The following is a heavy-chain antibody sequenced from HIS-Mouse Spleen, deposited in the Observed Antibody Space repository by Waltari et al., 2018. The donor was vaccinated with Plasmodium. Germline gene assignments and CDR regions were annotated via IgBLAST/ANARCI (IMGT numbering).Heavy chain of an antibody. V-gene: IGHV1-2*02. CDR1: GYTFTGYY. CDR3: ARVLGYKAAAGTFVEYFQH. D-gene: IGHD6-13*01. CDR2: INPKRGGT. J-gene: IGHJ1*01. Sequence: QVQLVQSGAEVKKPGASVKVSCKASGYTFTGYYMHWVRQAPGQGLEWMGWINPKRGGTNDAQKFQGRVTRTRDTSISTAYMELSRLRSDDTAVYYCARVLGYKAAAGTFVEYFQHWGQGTLVTVSS.